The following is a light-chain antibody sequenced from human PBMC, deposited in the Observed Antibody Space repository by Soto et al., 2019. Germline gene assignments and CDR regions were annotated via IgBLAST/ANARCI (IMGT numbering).Light chain of an antibody. Sequence: TLSPGTLSSSPWKRSTLSCRASQSVSSSYLAWYQQKPGQAPRLLIYGASSRATGIPARFSGSGSGTEFTLTITSLQSEDFAVYYCQQYNSWPRTFGQGTKVAIK. V-gene: IGKV3-15*01. CDR1: QSVSSSY. CDR3: QQYNSWPRT. J-gene: IGKJ1*01. CDR2: GAS.